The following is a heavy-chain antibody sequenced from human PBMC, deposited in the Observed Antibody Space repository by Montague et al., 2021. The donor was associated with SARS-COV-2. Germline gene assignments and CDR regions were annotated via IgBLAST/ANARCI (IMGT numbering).Heavy chain of an antibody. CDR1: GDSISSGTHY. V-gene: IGHV4-61*02. J-gene: IGHJ4*02. Sequence: TLSLTCTVSGDSISSGTHYWSWIRQPAGKGLEWIGRIYTSGGTNYNPSLKSRVTISVDTSKNQFSLKLSSVTAADTAVYYCARGDVDTAMVYYFDYWGQGTLVTVSS. CDR3: ARGDVDTAMVYYFDY. CDR2: IYTSGGT. D-gene: IGHD5-18*01.